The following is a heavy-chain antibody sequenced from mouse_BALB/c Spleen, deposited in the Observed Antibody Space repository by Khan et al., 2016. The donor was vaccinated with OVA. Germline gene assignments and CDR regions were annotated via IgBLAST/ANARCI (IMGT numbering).Heavy chain of an antibody. D-gene: IGHD2-12*01. Sequence: EVQLQESGPSLVKPSQTLSLTCSVTGDSITSGYWNWIRKFPGNKLEYMGNIIYTGYTSYNPSLQSRISITRHTSKNQYYLQLNSVTDDDTATYYCARSTYRYAFVYWGQGTLVTVSA. V-gene: IGHV3-8*02. CDR3: ARSTYRYAFVY. CDR2: IIYTGYT. J-gene: IGHJ3*01. CDR1: GDSITSGY.